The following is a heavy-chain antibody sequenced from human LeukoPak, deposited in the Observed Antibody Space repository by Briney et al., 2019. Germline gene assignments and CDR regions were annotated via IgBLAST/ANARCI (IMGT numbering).Heavy chain of an antibody. CDR3: ARGRLYYYGSGSYHFDY. CDR1: GGSFSGYY. V-gene: IGHV4-34*01. CDR2: INHSGST. Sequence: PSETLSLTCAVYGGSFSGYYWSWIRQPPGKGLEWIGEINHSGSTNYNPSLKSRVTISVDTSKNQFSLKLSSVTAADTAVYYCARGRLYYYGSGSYHFDYWGQGTLVTVSS. D-gene: IGHD3-10*01. J-gene: IGHJ4*02.